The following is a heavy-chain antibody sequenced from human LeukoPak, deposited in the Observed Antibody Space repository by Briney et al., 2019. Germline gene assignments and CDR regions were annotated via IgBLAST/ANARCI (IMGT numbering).Heavy chain of an antibody. CDR2: INAGNGNT. CDR1: GGTFSSYA. J-gene: IGHJ4*02. Sequence: ASVKVSCKASGGTFSSYAISWVRQAPGQGLEWMGWINAGNGNTKYSQKFQGRVTITRDTSASTAYMELSSLRSEDTAVYYCASLSIVDTENDYWSQGTLVTVSS. CDR3: ASLSIVDTENDY. V-gene: IGHV1-3*01. D-gene: IGHD5-18*01.